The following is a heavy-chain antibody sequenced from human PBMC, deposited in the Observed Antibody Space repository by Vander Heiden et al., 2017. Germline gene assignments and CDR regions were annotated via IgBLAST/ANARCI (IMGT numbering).Heavy chain of an antibody. V-gene: IGHV4-31*03. CDR3: ARVLSGYYYAMDV. J-gene: IGHJ6*02. CDR2: IYYSGST. CDR1: GDSIGSGGSY. D-gene: IGHD3-10*01. Sequence: QVQLQESGPGLVKPSQPLSLTCTVSGDSIGSGGSYWSWIRQHPGKGLEWIGYIYYSGSTYYNPALKSRVTMSVDTSKNQFSLKLSSVTVADTAVYYCARVLSGYYYAMDVWGQGTTVTVSS.